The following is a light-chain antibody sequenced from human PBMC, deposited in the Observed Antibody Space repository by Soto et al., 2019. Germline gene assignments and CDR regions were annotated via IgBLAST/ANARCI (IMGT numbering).Light chain of an antibody. V-gene: IGKV3-15*01. CDR1: QSVGTN. Sequence: EIVMTQSPATLSVSPGDRAALSCRASQSVGTNFAWYQQKPGQAPRLLIYDASSRATGVPTRFSGSGSGTEFTLTISSLQSEDFAVYYCQQYYNWPPKYTFGQGTKLEIE. J-gene: IGKJ2*01. CDR3: QQYYNWPPKYT. CDR2: DAS.